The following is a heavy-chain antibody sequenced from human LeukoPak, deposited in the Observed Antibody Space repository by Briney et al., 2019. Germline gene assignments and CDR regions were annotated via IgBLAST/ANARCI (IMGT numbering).Heavy chain of an antibody. CDR2: ISTYNGNT. J-gene: IGHJ6*02. V-gene: IGHV1-18*01. CDR3: ARGFRYYYDSSGYFPYYYYYYGMDV. Sequence: ASVKVSCKASGYTFTTYGISWVRQAPGQGLEGMGWISTYNGNTNYAQNLQDHRVTMTTDTSTSTAYMELSSLRSEDTAVYYCARGFRYYYDSSGYFPYYYYYYGMDVWGQGTTVTVSS. CDR1: GYTFTTYG. D-gene: IGHD3-22*01.